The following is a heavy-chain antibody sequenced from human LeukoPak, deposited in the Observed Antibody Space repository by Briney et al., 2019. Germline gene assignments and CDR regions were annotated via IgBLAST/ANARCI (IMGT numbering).Heavy chain of an antibody. CDR3: ASLRGARGSGPTPGDY. CDR2: INPTSGGT. CDR1: GYTFTGYY. D-gene: IGHD3-10*01. Sequence: ASVKISCKASGYTFTGYYMHWVRHAPGQGLEWMGWINPTSGGTNYAQKFQGRVTMTRDTSISTAYMELSRLRSDDTAVYYCASLRGARGSGPTPGDYWGQGTMVTVSS. J-gene: IGHJ4*02. V-gene: IGHV1-2*02.